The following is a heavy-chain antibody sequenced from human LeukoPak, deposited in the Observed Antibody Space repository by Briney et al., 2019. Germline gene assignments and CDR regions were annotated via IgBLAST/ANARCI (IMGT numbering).Heavy chain of an antibody. CDR3: ARGYDYDSSGYFRSFDY. D-gene: IGHD3-22*01. CDR1: GGSISSYY. V-gene: IGHV4-59*01. CDR2: IYYSGST. J-gene: IGHJ4*02. Sequence: PSETLSLTCTVSGGSISSYYWTWIRQPPGKGLEWIGYIYYSGSTNYNPSLKSRVTISVDTSKNQFSLRLTSVTAADTAVYYCARGYDYDSSGYFRSFDYWGQGILVTVSS.